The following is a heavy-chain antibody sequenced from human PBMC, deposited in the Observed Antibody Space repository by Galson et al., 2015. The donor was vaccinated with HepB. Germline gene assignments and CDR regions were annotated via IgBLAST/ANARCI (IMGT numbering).Heavy chain of an antibody. CDR3: AKDQDITWFGDTLGY. Sequence: SLRLSCAASGFTFSSYGMHWVRQAPGKGLEWVAVISYDGSNKYYADSVKGRFTISRDNSKNTLYLQMNSLGAEDTAVYYCAKDQDITWFGDTLGYWGQGTLVTVSS. CDR2: ISYDGSNK. D-gene: IGHD3-10*01. CDR1: GFTFSSYG. V-gene: IGHV3-30*18. J-gene: IGHJ4*02.